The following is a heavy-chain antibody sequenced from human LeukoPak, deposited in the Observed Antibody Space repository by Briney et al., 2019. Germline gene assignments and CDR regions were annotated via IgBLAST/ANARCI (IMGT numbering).Heavy chain of an antibody. CDR3: ARDLPDDSITSNAFDI. V-gene: IGHV3-48*01. D-gene: IGHD3-10*01. CDR2: IRSSSSTI. Sequence: GGSLRLSCATSGFTFSSYSMNWVRQAPGKGLEWVSYIRSSSSTIYYADSVKGRFTISRDNAKNSLYLQMNSLRAEDTAVYYCARDLPDDSITSNAFDIWGQGTMVTVSS. J-gene: IGHJ3*02. CDR1: GFTFSSYS.